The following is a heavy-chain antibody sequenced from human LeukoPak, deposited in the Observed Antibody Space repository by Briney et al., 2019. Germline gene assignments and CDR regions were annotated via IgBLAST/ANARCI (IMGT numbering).Heavy chain of an antibody. Sequence: SETLSLTCTVSGGSISSYYWSWIRQPPGKGLEWIGNVYYSGSTNYNPSLKSRVTISVDTSKNQFSLKLSSVTAADTAVYYCARAIKIARTIAAYWYFDLWGRGTLVTVSS. CDR3: ARAIKIARTIAAYWYFDL. CDR1: GGSISSYY. CDR2: VYYSGST. D-gene: IGHD6-6*01. J-gene: IGHJ2*01. V-gene: IGHV4-59*01.